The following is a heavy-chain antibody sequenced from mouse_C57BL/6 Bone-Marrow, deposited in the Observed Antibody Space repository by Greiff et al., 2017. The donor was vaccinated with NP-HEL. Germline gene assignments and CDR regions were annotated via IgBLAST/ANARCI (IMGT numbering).Heavy chain of an antibody. CDR2: ISDGGSYT. Sequence: EVMLVEPGGGLVKPGGSLKLSCAASGFTFSSYSMSWVRQTPEKSLEWVATISDGGSYTYYPDNVKGRFTISRDNAKNNLYLQLSHLKSEDTAMYYCARDRTVWFAYWGQGTLVTVSA. V-gene: IGHV5-4*01. J-gene: IGHJ3*01. CDR1: GFTFSSYS. CDR3: ARDRTVWFAY.